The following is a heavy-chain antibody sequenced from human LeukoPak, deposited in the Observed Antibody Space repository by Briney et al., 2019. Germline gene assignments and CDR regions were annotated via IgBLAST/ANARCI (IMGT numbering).Heavy chain of an antibody. CDR2: INHSGST. CDR3: ARMGVVVPAANLD. CDR1: GFTFSSYW. J-gene: IGHJ4*02. D-gene: IGHD2-2*01. V-gene: IGHV4-34*01. Sequence: GSLRLSCAASGFTFSSYWMSWVRQAPGKGLEWIGEINHSGSTNYNPSLKSRVTISVDTSKNQFSLKLSSVTAADTAVYYCARMGVVVPAANLDWGQGTLVTVSS.